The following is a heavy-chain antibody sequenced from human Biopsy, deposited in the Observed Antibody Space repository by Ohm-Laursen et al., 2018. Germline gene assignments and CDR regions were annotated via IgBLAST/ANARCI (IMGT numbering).Heavy chain of an antibody. CDR2: IISMVGTT. CDR3: ARDKTVLNYYFASDV. J-gene: IGHJ6*01. V-gene: IGHV1-69*04. CDR1: GGTFNNYG. Sequence: ASVKVSCKASGGTFNNYGITWVRQAPGKGLEWVGRIISMVGTTRYAQKFQGRATITVDKSTSTAYLELSSLKSEDTAVYYCARDKTVLNYYFASDVWGQGTTVTVSS. D-gene: IGHD2/OR15-2a*01.